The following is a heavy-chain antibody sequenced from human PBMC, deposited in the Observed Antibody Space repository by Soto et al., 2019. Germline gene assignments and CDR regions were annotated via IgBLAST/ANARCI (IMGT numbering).Heavy chain of an antibody. CDR2: ISYDGSSK. D-gene: IGHD1-26*01. CDR3: AKGSIVGATKDWFDP. V-gene: IGHV3-30*18. J-gene: IGHJ5*02. CDR1: GFTFSSYG. Sequence: PLGVLRLSCAASGFTFSSYGMYWVRQAPGKGLEWVAVISYDGSSKYYADSVKGRLTISRDNSENTLYLQMNSLRAEDTAVYYCAKGSIVGATKDWFDPWGQGTLVTVSS.